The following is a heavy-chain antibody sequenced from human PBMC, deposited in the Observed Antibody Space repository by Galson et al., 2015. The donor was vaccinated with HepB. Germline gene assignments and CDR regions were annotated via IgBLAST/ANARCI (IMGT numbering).Heavy chain of an antibody. CDR2: IHPSDSDT. J-gene: IGHJ3*02. V-gene: IGHV5-51*01. CDR1: GYSFTNYW. CDR3: ARLGYDFVRRHRLRAFDI. Sequence: QSGAEVKKPGESLKISCKGSGYSFTNYWIGWVRQMPEKGLEWMGIIHPSDSDTKYSPPFQGHVTISADKSINIAYLQWSSLKASDTAMYYCARLGYDFVRRHRLRAFDIWGQGTMVAVSS. D-gene: IGHD3-3*01.